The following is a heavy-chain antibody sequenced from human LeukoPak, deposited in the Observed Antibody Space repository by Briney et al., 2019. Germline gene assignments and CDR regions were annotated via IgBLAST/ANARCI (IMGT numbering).Heavy chain of an antibody. CDR1: GFTFSSYA. V-gene: IGHV3-15*01. CDR3: TTSACTNGVCYTSVEY. Sequence: PGGSLRLSCAASGFTFSSYAMSWVRQAPGKGLEWVGRIKSKTDGGTTDYAAPVKGRFTISRDDSKNTLYLQMDSLKTEDTAVYYCTTSACTNGVCYTSVEYWGQGTLVIVSS. J-gene: IGHJ4*02. CDR2: IKSKTDGGTT. D-gene: IGHD2-8*01.